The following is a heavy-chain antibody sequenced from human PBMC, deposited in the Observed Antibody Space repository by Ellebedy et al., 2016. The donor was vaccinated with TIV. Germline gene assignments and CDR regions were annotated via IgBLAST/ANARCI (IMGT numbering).Heavy chain of an antibody. CDR1: GFTFSSYA. V-gene: IGHV3-23*01. Sequence: GESLKISXAASGFTFSSYAMSWVRQAPGKGLEWVSAISGSGGSTYYADSVKGRFTISRDNSKNTLYLQMNSLRAEDTAVYYCAKSSVVSLYNWFDPWGQGTLVTVSS. CDR2: ISGSGGST. D-gene: IGHD2-21*01. CDR3: AKSSVVSLYNWFDP. J-gene: IGHJ5*02.